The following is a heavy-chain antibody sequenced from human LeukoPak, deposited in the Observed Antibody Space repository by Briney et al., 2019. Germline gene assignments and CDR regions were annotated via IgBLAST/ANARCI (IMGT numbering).Heavy chain of an antibody. CDR3: ARRGWSYYYGYMDV. Sequence: SETLSLTCAVYGGSFSGYYWSWIRQPPGKGLEWIGEINHSGSTTYNPSRRSRVSIPVDTSKNQFSLKLSSVTAADTAVYYCARRGWSYYYGYMDVPGTG. CDR2: INHSGST. CDR1: GGSFSGYY. V-gene: IGHV4-34*01. D-gene: IGHD6-19*01. J-gene: IGHJ6*03.